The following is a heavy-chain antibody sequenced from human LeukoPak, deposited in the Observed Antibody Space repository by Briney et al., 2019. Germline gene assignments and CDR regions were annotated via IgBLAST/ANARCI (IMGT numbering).Heavy chain of an antibody. Sequence: GGSLRLSCAASGFTFSSDGMNWVRQAPGKGLEWVSYISTSSSIIYYADSVKGRFTISRDTAKSSLYLQMTSLRDDDTAVYYCARGGYIDYWGQGTLVTVSS. D-gene: IGHD5-12*01. CDR1: GFTFSSDG. J-gene: IGHJ4*02. V-gene: IGHV3-48*02. CDR3: ARGGYIDY. CDR2: ISTSSSII.